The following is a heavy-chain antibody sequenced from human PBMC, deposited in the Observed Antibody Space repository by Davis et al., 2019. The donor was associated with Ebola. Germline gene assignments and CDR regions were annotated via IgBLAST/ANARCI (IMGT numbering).Heavy chain of an antibody. CDR3: ARDGGPSGYYDFWSDYYYYMDV. Sequence: ASVKVSCKASGYTFTSYGISWVRQAPGQGLEWMGWISAYNGNTNYAQKLQGRVTMTTDTSTSTAYMELRSLRSDDTAVYYCARDGGPSGYYDFWSDYYYYMDVWGKGTTVTVSS. CDR2: ISAYNGNT. CDR1: GYTFTSYG. J-gene: IGHJ6*03. D-gene: IGHD3-3*01. V-gene: IGHV1-18*01.